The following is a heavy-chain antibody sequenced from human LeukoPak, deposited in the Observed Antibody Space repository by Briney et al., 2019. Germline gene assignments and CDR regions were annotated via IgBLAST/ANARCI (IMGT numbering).Heavy chain of an antibody. V-gene: IGHV4-34*01. CDR2: ISYGGVI. D-gene: IGHD3-22*01. Sequence: SETLSLTCAVYGGSFTSYYWSWIRQPPGKGLEWIGEISYGGVINYNPSLKSRLIISVDTSKTQLSLKLSSVTAADTAVYCCATGARTMILDRWGQGTPVTVSS. CDR1: GGSFTSYY. CDR3: ATGARTMILDR. J-gene: IGHJ4*02.